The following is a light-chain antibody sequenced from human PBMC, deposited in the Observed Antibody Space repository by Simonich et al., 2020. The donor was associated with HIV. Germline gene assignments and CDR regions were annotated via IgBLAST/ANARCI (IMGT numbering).Light chain of an antibody. CDR2: WAS. CDR1: QSVLYNSNNKNY. Sequence: DIVMTQSPDSLAVSLGERATINCKSSQSVLYNSNNKNYLVWYQQKPGQPPKLLIYWASTRESGVPDRFSGSGSGTDFTLTISGLQAEDVAVYYCQQYYTTPFTFGQGTKLGIK. CDR3: QQYYTTPFT. J-gene: IGKJ2*01. V-gene: IGKV4-1*01.